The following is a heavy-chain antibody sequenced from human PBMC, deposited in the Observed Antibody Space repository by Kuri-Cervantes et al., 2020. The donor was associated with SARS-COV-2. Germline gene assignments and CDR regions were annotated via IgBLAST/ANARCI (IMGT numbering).Heavy chain of an antibody. J-gene: IGHJ4*02. CDR2: ISSSSSYI. D-gene: IGHD3-22*01. CDR1: GFTFSSYS. V-gene: IGHV3-21*01. CDR3: ARGRNYYDSSGQSY. Sequence: GESLKISCAASGFTFSSYSMNWVRQAPGKGLEWVSSISSSSSYIYYADSVKGRFTISRDNAKNSLYLQMNSLRAEDTAVYYCARGRNYYDSSGQSYWGQGTLVTVSS.